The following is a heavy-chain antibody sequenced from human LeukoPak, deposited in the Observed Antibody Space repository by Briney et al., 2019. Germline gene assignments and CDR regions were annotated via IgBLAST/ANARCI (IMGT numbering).Heavy chain of an antibody. V-gene: IGHV3-11*01. CDR3: ARAVLDSSGWYGYYFYYGMDV. J-gene: IGHJ6*02. Sequence: PGGSLRLSRAPSGFTFSDYYMSWIRQAPGKGLEWVSYISSSGSTIYYADSVKGRFTISRDNAKNSLYLQMNSLRAEDTAVYYCARAVLDSSGWYGYYFYYGMDVWGQGTTVTVSS. CDR1: GFTFSDYY. D-gene: IGHD6-19*01. CDR2: ISSSGSTI.